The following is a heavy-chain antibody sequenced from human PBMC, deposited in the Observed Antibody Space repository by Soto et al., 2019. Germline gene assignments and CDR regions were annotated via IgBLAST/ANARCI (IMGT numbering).Heavy chain of an antibody. CDR2: IYYSGST. CDR3: ARDFSGWSSFDY. D-gene: IGHD6-19*01. J-gene: IGHJ4*02. V-gene: IGHV4-59*01. Sequence: PSETLSLTCTVSGGSISSYYWSWIRQPPGKGLEWIGYIYYSGSTSYNPSLKSRVTISVDTSRNQFSLKLSSVTAADTAVYYCARDFSGWSSFDYWGQGTLVTVSS. CDR1: GGSISSYY.